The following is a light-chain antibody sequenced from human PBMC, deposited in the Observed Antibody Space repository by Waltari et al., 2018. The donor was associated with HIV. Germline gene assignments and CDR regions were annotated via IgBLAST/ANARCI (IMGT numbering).Light chain of an antibody. V-gene: IGLV1-47*01. CDR2: TNN. CDR3: AAWNDRLSGYV. CDR1: SSNIGRNY. Sequence: QSVLTQPPSASGTPGQRVTISCSGSSSNIGRNYVYWYQQLPGTAPKLLIYTNNQRPSGVADRFAGSKSGTSASLAIRGLRSEDEADYYCAAWNDRLSGYVFGTGTKVTV. J-gene: IGLJ1*01.